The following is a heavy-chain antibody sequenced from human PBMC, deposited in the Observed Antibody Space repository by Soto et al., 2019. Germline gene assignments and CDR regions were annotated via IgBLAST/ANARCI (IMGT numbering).Heavy chain of an antibody. Sequence: QMHLVESGGGVVQPGRSLTLSCVASGFTFTSYGIHWVRQAPGKGLEWVAVIWYDGSNKYYGDYVKGRFSISRDNSKNTVYLQMNRLRAEDTAVYYCARDRRFLEWLDYWGQGTLVSVSS. CDR2: IWYDGSNK. J-gene: IGHJ4*02. D-gene: IGHD3-3*01. CDR1: GFTFTSYG. CDR3: ARDRRFLEWLDY. V-gene: IGHV3-33*01.